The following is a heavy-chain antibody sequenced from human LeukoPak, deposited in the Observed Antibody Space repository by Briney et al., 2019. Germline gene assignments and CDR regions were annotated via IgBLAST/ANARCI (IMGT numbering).Heavy chain of an antibody. V-gene: IGHV1-2*02. CDR2: INPNSGGT. D-gene: IGHD3-9*01. Sequence: ASVKVSCKASGYTFTGYYMHWVRQAPGQGLEWMGWINPNSGGTNYAQKFQGRVTMTRDTSISTAYMELSRLRSDDTAVYYCAKPNYDILTGYYGGGYYFDYWGQGTLATVSS. J-gene: IGHJ4*02. CDR3: AKPNYDILTGYYGGGYYFDY. CDR1: GYTFTGYY.